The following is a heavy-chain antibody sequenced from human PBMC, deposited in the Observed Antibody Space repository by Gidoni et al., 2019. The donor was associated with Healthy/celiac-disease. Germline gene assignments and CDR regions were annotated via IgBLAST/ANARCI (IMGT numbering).Heavy chain of an antibody. J-gene: IGHJ4*02. CDR2: IRSKAYGGTT. Sequence: EVQLVASGGGLVQPGRSLRLSCTASGFTFGDYAMGWVRQAPGKGLEWVGFIRSKAYGGTTEYAASVKGRFTISRDDSKSIAYLQMNSLKTEDTAVYYCTRSGVVAAGSDYWGQGTLVTVSS. CDR1: GFTFGDYA. V-gene: IGHV3-49*04. CDR3: TRSGVVAAGSDY. D-gene: IGHD6-13*01.